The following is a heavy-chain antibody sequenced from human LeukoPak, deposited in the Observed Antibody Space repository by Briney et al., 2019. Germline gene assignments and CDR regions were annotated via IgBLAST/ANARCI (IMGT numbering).Heavy chain of an antibody. V-gene: IGHV3-23*01. D-gene: IGHD5/OR15-5a*01. Sequence: GGSLRLSCAASGFTFDDYGMSWVRQPPGKGLEWVSAISGSDGSTYYADSVKGRFTISRDNSKNTLYLQMNSLRADDTAVYYCAEGASSSVYDMLDYWGQGTLVTVSS. CDR2: ISGSDGST. CDR3: AEGASSSVYDMLDY. CDR1: GFTFDDYG. J-gene: IGHJ4*02.